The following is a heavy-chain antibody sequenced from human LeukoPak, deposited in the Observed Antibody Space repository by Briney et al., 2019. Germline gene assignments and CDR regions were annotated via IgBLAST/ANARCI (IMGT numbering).Heavy chain of an antibody. D-gene: IGHD3-3*01. V-gene: IGHV4-59*01. J-gene: IGHJ4*02. CDR1: GGSISSYY. CDR3: ARGGKTIFGVVITDY. CDR2: IYYSGST. Sequence: SETLSLTCTVSGGSISSYYWSWIRQPPGKGLEWIGYIYYSGSTNYNPSLKSRVTISVDTSKNQFSLKLSSMTAADTAVYYCARGGKTIFGVVITDYWGQGTLVTVSS.